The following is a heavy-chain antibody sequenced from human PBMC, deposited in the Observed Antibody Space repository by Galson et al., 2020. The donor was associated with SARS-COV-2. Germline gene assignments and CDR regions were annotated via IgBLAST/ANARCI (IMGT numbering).Heavy chain of an antibody. CDR3: ARRYCSSTSCYEYYYYYYMDV. V-gene: IGHV3-7*03. D-gene: IGHD2-2*01. J-gene: IGHJ6*03. Sequence: GESLKISCAASGFTFSSYWMSWVRQAPGKGLEWVANIKQDGSEKYYVDSVKGRFTISRDNAKNSLYLQMNSLRAEDTAVYYCARRYCSSTSCYEYYYYYYMDVWGKGTTVTVSS. CDR1: GFTFSSYW. CDR2: IKQDGSEK.